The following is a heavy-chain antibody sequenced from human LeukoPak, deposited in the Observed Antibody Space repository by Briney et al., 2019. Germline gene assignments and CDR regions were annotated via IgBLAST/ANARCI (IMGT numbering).Heavy chain of an antibody. Sequence: PGGSLRLSCAASGFTFTGYAMSWVRQAPGKGLEWVSAITASGGGTTYAHSVKGRFTIPRDTSKNTPYLQLNSLRAEDTAVYYCASSSCGGDCYRLDYWGQGTLVTVSS. V-gene: IGHV3-23*01. J-gene: IGHJ4*02. CDR3: ASSSCGGDCYRLDY. D-gene: IGHD2-21*02. CDR1: GFTFTGYA. CDR2: ITASGGGT.